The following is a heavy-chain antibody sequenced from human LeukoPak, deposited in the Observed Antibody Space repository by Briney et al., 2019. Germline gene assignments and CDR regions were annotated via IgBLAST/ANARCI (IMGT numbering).Heavy chain of an antibody. Sequence: SETLSLTCTVSGGSISSYYWSWIRQPPGKGLEWIGYIYYSGSTNYNPSLKSRVTISVDTSKNQFSLKLSSVTAADTAVYYCARVITAAGYDAFDIWGQGTMVTVSS. CDR2: IYYSGST. V-gene: IGHV4-59*01. CDR1: GGSISSYY. J-gene: IGHJ3*02. D-gene: IGHD6-13*01. CDR3: ARVITAAGYDAFDI.